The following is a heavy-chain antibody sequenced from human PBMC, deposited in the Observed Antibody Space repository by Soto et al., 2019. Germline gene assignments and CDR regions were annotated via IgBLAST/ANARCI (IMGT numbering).Heavy chain of an antibody. CDR2: IFSNDEK. D-gene: IGHD1-1*01. CDR3: AHRLGGFTWNDGYLDY. Sequence: QVTLKESGPVLVKPTETLTLTCTVSGFSLSNARMGVSWIRQPPGKALEWLAHIFSNDEKSYSTSLRSRLTITKDTSKKQVVLTMTYMEPADTATYYCAHRLGGFTWNDGYLDYWGQGTLVTVSS. CDR1: GFSLSNARMG. V-gene: IGHV2-26*01. J-gene: IGHJ4*02.